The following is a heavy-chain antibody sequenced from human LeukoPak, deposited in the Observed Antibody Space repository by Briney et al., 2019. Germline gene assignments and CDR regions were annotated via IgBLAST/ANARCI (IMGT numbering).Heavy chain of an antibody. J-gene: IGHJ4*02. D-gene: IGHD3-22*01. CDR1: GFTFSDYT. Sequence: GGSLRLSCAASGFTFSDYTMDWVRQAPGKGLEWVSSISPSSTYIYYADSVKGRFTISRDNAKNSLYLQMNSLRAEDTAVYYCARAPPPYYYDSRGYNHRYFDYWGQGTLVTVSS. CDR2: ISPSSTYI. CDR3: ARAPPPYYYDSRGYNHRYFDY. V-gene: IGHV3-21*01.